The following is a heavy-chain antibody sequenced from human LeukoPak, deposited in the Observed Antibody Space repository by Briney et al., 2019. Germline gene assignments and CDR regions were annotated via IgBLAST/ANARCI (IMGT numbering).Heavy chain of an antibody. CDR2: IYSGGST. CDR3: ARGALYGDYVFDY. D-gene: IGHD4-17*01. J-gene: IGHJ4*02. V-gene: IGHV3-53*01. CDR1: GFTVSSNY. Sequence: PGGSLRLSCAASGFTVSSNYMSWVRQAPGKGLEWVSVIYSGGSTYYADSVKGRFTISRDNSKNTLYLQMNSLRAEDTAVYYCARGALYGDYVFDYWGLGTLVTVSS.